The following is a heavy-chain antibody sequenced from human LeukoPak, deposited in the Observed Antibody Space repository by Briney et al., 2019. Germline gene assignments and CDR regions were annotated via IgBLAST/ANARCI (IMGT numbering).Heavy chain of an antibody. D-gene: IGHD3-22*01. J-gene: IGHJ4*02. CDR1: GFTFSSYA. Sequence: PGGSLRLSCAASGFTFSSYAMSWVRQAPGKGLGWVSGVSGSGGNTYYADSVKGRFTISRDNSKNTVYLQMNSLRAEDTAVYYCAKGAFYYDSSAYSDWGQGTLVTVSS. CDR2: VSGSGGNT. CDR3: AKGAFYYDSSAYSD. V-gene: IGHV3-23*01.